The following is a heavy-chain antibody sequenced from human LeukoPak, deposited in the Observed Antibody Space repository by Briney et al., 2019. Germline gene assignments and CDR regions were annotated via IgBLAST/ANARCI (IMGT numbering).Heavy chain of an antibody. CDR3: ARVDWWFDIMTGWPAITNNGMDV. CDR1: GGSVRSGNYF. D-gene: IGHD3-9*01. Sequence: SEALSLTCTVSGGSVRSGNYFWSWIQQSPGKGLEWIGYIYFRGNTKYSPALESRVTISEDPSKNQFSLRLTSLTAADTAVYYCARVDWWFDIMTGWPAITNNGMDVWGQGTTVIVSS. CDR2: IYFRGNT. V-gene: IGHV4-61*01. J-gene: IGHJ6*02.